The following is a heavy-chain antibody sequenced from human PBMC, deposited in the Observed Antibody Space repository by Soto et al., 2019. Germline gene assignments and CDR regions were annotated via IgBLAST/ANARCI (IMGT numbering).Heavy chain of an antibody. V-gene: IGHV3-30-3*01. J-gene: IGHJ3*01. CDR1: GFTFSSYA. CDR2: ISYDGSNK. Sequence: QVQLVESGGGVVQPGRSLRLSCAASGFTFSSYAMHWVRQAPGKGLEWVAVISYDGSNKYYADSVKGRFTISRDNSKNQMYLKMKSLRAEDTAVYYFARDRSGYSYAHDAFDLWGQGTIVTVSS. D-gene: IGHD5-18*01. CDR3: ARDRSGYSYAHDAFDL.